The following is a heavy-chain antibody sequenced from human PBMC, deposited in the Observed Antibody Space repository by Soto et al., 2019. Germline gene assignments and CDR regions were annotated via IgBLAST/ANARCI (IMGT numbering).Heavy chain of an antibody. CDR3: ARRIVGATNEFFEQ. CDR1: GYSFTTYW. J-gene: IGHJ1*01. Sequence: GESLKIPCRGSGYSFTTYWIAWVRQMPGKGPEWMGIIYPHDSDTRYSPSFQGQVTISAYKSISTAYLQWSRLKASDTAMYYCARRIVGATNEFFEQWGQGTLVTVSS. V-gene: IGHV5-51*01. D-gene: IGHD1-26*01. CDR2: IYPHDSDT.